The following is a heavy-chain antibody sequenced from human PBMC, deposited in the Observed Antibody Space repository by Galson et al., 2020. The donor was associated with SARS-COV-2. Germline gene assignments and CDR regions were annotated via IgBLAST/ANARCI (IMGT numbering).Heavy chain of an antibody. CDR1: GFTFSSYS. Sequence: GESLKISCAASGFTFSSYSMNWVRQAPGKGPEWLASITSSSGSIFYADSVKGRFTISRDNVKNLLYLQMDSLRAEDTAVYFCANDRTVTTSTDYYYYMDVWGKGTTVTVSS. CDR3: ANDRTVTTSTDYYYYMDV. V-gene: IGHV3-48*04. J-gene: IGHJ6*03. D-gene: IGHD4-17*01. CDR2: ITSSSGSI.